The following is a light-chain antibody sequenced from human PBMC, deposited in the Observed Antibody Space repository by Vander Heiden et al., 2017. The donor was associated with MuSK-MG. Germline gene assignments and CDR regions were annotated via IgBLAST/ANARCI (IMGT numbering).Light chain of an antibody. CDR3: QQYNRYST. CDR1: QSISTW. V-gene: IGKV1-5*03. Sequence: DIQMTQSPSTLSASIGDRVTITCRASQSISTWLAWYQQKPGKAPNLLIYKASRLETGVPSRFSGSGSGTEFTLTISSLQHDDFATYYCQQYNRYSTFGQGTKVEIK. CDR2: KAS. J-gene: IGKJ2*01.